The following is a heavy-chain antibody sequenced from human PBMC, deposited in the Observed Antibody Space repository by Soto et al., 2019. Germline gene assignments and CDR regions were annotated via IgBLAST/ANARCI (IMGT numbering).Heavy chain of an antibody. CDR3: CWCAYINYYFDH. Sequence: EVQLVESGGDLVKPGGSLRLSCVASGFRFSDAWMSWVRQVPGKGLEWVGRIKSKGSGGTTDYAAPVKGRFTISRDDSKNTLYLQMNSLKTEDTAVYYCCWCAYINYYFDHWGQGSLVTVSS. CDR2: IKSKGSGGTT. CDR1: GFRFSDAW. J-gene: IGHJ4*02. V-gene: IGHV3-15*01. D-gene: IGHD2-8*01.